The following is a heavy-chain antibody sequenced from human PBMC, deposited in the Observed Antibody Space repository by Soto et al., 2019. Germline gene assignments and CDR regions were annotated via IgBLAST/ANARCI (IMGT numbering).Heavy chain of an antibody. CDR3: ARGRGLYNSVRTQLDS. Sequence: QVQLVQSGAEVKKPGSSVRVSCKTSGDSFSKYTVNWVRQAPRQGLEWMGGFIPRFGTTNFAPTLQGRVTITADKSMNTVYMELSSLSSEDTALYYCARGRGLYNSVRTQLDSWRQATLVTVSS. CDR2: FIPRFGTT. V-gene: IGHV1-69*06. CDR1: GDSFSKYT. J-gene: IGHJ4*02. D-gene: IGHD1-1*01.